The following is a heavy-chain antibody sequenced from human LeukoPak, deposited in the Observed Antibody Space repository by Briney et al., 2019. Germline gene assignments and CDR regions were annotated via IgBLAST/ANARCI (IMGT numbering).Heavy chain of an antibody. V-gene: IGHV3-74*01. CDR2: INSDGSST. D-gene: IGHD6-13*01. J-gene: IGHJ4*02. CDR1: GFHFHSYW. Sequence: GGSLRLSCAASGFHFHSYWQHLVRQAPRKGPVWVSRINSDGSSTSYADSVKGRFTISRDNAKNTLYLQMNSLRAEDTAVYYCARARYSSSWDCGQGTLVTVSS. CDR3: ARARYSSSWD.